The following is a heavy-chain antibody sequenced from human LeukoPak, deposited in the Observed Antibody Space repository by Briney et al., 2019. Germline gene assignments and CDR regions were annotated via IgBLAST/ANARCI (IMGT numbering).Heavy chain of an antibody. CDR2: ISSSGSST. J-gene: IGHJ4*02. D-gene: IGHD2/OR15-2a*01. V-gene: IGHV3-23*01. CDR3: AKDHTSELSDY. Sequence: GGSLRLSCAASGFTFSSYSMNWVRQAPGKGLEWVSTISSSGSSTYYADSVKGRFTISRDNSKNTLYLQMDSLRAEDTAVYYCAKDHTSELSDYWGQGTLVTVSS. CDR1: GFTFSSYS.